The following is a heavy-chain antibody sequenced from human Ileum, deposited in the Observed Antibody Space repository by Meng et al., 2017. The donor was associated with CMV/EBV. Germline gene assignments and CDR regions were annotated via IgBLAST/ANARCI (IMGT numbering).Heavy chain of an antibody. D-gene: IGHD1-26*01. CDR1: GFTFSSDA. Sequence: GGPLRLPCSASGFTFSSDAMSWVRQAPGKGLEWVSAISGSGGSTYYADSVKGRFTISRDNSKNTLYLQMNSLRAEDTAVYYCAKHLGAPQFDYWGQGTLVTVSS. J-gene: IGHJ4*02. CDR3: AKHLGAPQFDY. CDR2: ISGSGGST. V-gene: IGHV3-23*01.